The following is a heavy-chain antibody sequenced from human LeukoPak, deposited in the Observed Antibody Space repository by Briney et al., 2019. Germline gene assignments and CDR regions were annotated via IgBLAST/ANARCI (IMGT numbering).Heavy chain of an antibody. J-gene: IGHJ4*02. CDR1: GYTFTAYY. CDR3: ACWGGGNQGH. D-gene: IGHD4-23*01. Sequence: GASVKVSCKASGYTFTAYYMHWVRQAPGQGLEWMRRINPNSGDTIYAQNFQGRVTVTRDTSISTAYMELSRLRSDDTAVYYCACWGGGNQGHWGQGTLVTVSS. V-gene: IGHV1-2*06. CDR2: INPNSGDT.